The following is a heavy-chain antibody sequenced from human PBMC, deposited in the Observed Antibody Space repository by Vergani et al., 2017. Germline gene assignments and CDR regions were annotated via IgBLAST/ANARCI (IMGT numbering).Heavy chain of an antibody. CDR2: IYSGGST. Sequence: EVQLVESGGGLVQPGGSLRLSCAASGFTVSSNYMSWVRQAPGKGLEWVSVIYSGGSTYYADSVKGRFTISRDKSKNTRYLQMNSLRAEDTAVYYCAKSWTYYYDSSGRGYFDYWGQGTLVTVSS. D-gene: IGHD3-22*01. CDR3: AKSWTYYYDSSGRGYFDY. J-gene: IGHJ4*02. V-gene: IGHV3-66*01. CDR1: GFTVSSNY.